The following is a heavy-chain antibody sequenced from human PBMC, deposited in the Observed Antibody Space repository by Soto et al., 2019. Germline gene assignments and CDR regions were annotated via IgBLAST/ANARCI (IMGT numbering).Heavy chain of an antibody. CDR1: GFTFSSYS. V-gene: IGHV3-21*01. Sequence: GGSLRLSCAASGFTFSSYSMNWVRQAPGKGLEWVSSISSSSSYIYYADSVKGRFTISRDNAKNSLYLQMNSLRAEDTAVYYCARVARTRITMVRGVDYYYYMDVWGKGTTVTVSS. CDR3: ARVARTRITMVRGVDYYYYMDV. CDR2: ISSSSSYI. D-gene: IGHD3-10*01. J-gene: IGHJ6*03.